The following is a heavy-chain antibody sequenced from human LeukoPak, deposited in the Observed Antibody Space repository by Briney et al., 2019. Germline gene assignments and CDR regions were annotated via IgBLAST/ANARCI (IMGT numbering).Heavy chain of an antibody. D-gene: IGHD3-3*01. Sequence: PSETLSLTCTVSGGSISSYYWSWIRQPAGKGLEWIGSIYYSGSTYYNPSLKSRVTISVDTSKNQFSLKLSSVTAADTAVYYCARQWGSGVTIFGVDAFDIWGQGTMVTVSS. CDR3: ARQWGSGVTIFGVDAFDI. CDR2: IYYSGST. V-gene: IGHV4-59*05. J-gene: IGHJ3*02. CDR1: GGSISSYY.